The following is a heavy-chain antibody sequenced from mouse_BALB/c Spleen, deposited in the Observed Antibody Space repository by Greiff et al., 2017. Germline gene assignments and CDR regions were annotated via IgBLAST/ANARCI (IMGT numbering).Heavy chain of an antibody. CDR1: GFSLTSYG. V-gene: IGHV2-9*02. J-gene: IGHJ2*01. Sequence: QVQLKESGPGLVAPSQSLSITCTVSGFSLTSYGVHWVRQPPGKGLEWLGVIWAGGSTNYNSALMSRLSISKDNSKSQVFLKLNSLQTDDTATYYCAKLKGNYYGPSFLYFDYWGQGTTLTVSS. D-gene: IGHD1-1*01. CDR2: IWAGGST. CDR3: AKLKGNYYGPSFLYFDY.